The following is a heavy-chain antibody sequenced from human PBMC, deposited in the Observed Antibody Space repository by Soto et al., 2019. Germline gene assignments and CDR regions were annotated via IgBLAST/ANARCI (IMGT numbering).Heavy chain of an antibody. D-gene: IGHD3-10*01. Sequence: ASVKVSCKASGYTFRNYYMHWVRQAPGQGLEWMGIINPSGGSTSFAQKFQGRVTMTRDTSTSTVYMELSGLRSEDTAVYYCARTITMVRGVISFDYWGQGTQVTVSS. CDR2: INPSGGST. V-gene: IGHV1-46*03. CDR1: GYTFRNYY. CDR3: ARTITMVRGVISFDY. J-gene: IGHJ4*02.